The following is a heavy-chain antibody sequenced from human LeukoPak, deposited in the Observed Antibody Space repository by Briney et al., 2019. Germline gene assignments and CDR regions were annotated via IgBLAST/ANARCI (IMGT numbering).Heavy chain of an antibody. J-gene: IGHJ4*02. CDR3: ARPRGDGYNYLDY. V-gene: IGHV4-30-4*08. D-gene: IGHD5-24*01. CDR2: IFYSGDT. Sequence: PSETLSLTCTVSGGSINTSDYYWSWIRQTPGKGLEWIGYIFYSGDTYYNPSLRSRVTISVDTSKNQFSLKLSSVTAADTAVYYCARPRGDGYNYLDYWGQGTLVTVSS. CDR1: GGSINTSDYY.